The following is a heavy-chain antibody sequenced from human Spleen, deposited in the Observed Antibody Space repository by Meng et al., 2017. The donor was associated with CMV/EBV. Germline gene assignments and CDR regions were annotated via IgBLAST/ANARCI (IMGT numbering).Heavy chain of an antibody. CDR3: ARGLDY. CDR1: EFTFSSYA. V-gene: IGHV3-30-3*01. J-gene: IGHJ4*02. CDR2: ISYDGSNK. Sequence: QVQLVESGGGVVQPGRSLRLSCAASEFTFSSYAMHGVRQAPGKGLEWVAVISYDGSNKYYADSVKGRFTISRDNSKNTLYLQMNSLRAEDTAVYYCARGLDYWGQGTLVTVSS.